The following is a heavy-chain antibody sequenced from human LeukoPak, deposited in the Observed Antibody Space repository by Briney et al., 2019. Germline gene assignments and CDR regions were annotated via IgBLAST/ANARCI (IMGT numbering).Heavy chain of an antibody. CDR3: AKDNPQPFYYYYGMDV. CDR1: GFTFSSYS. D-gene: IGHD1-14*01. Sequence: PGGSLRLSCAASGFTFSSYSMNWVRQAPGKGLEWVSSISSSSSYIYYADSVKGRFTISRDNSKNTLYLQMNSLRAEDTAVYYCAKDNPQPFYYYYGMDVWGQGTTVTVSS. J-gene: IGHJ6*02. CDR2: ISSSSSYI. V-gene: IGHV3-21*04.